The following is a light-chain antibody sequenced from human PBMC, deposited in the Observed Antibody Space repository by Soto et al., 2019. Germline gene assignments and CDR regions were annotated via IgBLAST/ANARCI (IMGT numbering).Light chain of an antibody. V-gene: IGLV2-14*03. CDR1: DSDVGRYNS. Sequence: QSVLTQPASVSGSPGQSITVSCAGTDSDVGRYNSVSWYQQLPGKAPKLIIYDVTNRPSGVSNRFSASKSGNTASLTISGLRAEDEADYYCSSYTSASTEVFGGGTKLTVL. J-gene: IGLJ2*01. CDR3: SSYTSASTEV. CDR2: DVT.